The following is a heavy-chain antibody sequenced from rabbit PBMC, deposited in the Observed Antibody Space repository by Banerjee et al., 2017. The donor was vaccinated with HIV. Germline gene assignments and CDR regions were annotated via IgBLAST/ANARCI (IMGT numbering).Heavy chain of an antibody. J-gene: IGHJ4*01. V-gene: IGHV1S40*01. D-gene: IGHD8-1*01. CDR2: IYTGSSGST. Sequence: QSLEESGGDLVKPGASLTLTCTASGFSFSSSYYMCWVRQAPGKGLEWIACIYTGSSGSTYYASWAKGRFTISKPSSTTVTLQMTSLTAADTATYFCARKTGITDYNLWGQGTLVTVS. CDR3: ARKTGITDYNL. CDR1: GFSFSSSYY.